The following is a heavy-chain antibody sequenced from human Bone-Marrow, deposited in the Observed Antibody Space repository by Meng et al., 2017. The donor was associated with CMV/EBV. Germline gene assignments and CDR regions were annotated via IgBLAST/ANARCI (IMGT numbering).Heavy chain of an antibody. V-gene: IGHV3-30*04. J-gene: IGHJ4*02. CDR3: ARGQEWELHFDY. D-gene: IGHD1-26*01. CDR2: ITPDGTDT. CDR1: GFTFNSFS. Sequence: GEYLKISCTVSGFTFNSFSMHWVRRAPGKGLEWVSLITPDGTDTHYADSVKGRFTISRDFSRGIVYLQMNNVRDDDTAMYYCARGQEWELHFDYWGQGALVTVSS.